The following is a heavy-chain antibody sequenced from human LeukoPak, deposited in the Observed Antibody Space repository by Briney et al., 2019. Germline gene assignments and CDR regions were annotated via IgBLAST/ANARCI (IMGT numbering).Heavy chain of an antibody. Sequence: SETLSLTCTVSDGSISTYYWSWIRQPAGKGLEWIGRIYTTGSTNYNPSLKSRVTMSVDTSKNQFSLKLSSVTAADTAVYYCARGGLPRENWFDPWGQGTLVTVSS. CDR2: IYTTGST. J-gene: IGHJ5*02. D-gene: IGHD1-26*01. CDR1: DGSISTYY. CDR3: ARGGLPRENWFDP. V-gene: IGHV4-4*07.